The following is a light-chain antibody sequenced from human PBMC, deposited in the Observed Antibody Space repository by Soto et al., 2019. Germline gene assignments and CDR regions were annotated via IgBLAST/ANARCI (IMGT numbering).Light chain of an antibody. CDR1: QSIGSW. V-gene: IGKV1-5*03. Sequence: DIQMTQSPSTLSASVGDRVTITCLASQSIGSWLAWYQQKPGTAPKLLIYKASSLESGVPSRFSGSGSGTEFTLTISSLQPDDFATYYCQEYNSYWAFGQGTKVEI. CDR3: QEYNSYWA. J-gene: IGKJ1*01. CDR2: KAS.